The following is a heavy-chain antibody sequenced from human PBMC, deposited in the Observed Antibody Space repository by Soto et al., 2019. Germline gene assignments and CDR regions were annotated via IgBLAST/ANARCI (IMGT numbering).Heavy chain of an antibody. Sequence: PGGSLRLSCAASGFTFDDYAMHWVRQAPGKGLEWVSSISRNSSNIYYADSVKGRFTISRDNAKNSLYLQMNSLRAEDTAVYYCARDQPGYSYGYGLGYWGQGTLVTVSS. D-gene: IGHD5-18*01. CDR2: ISRNSSNI. V-gene: IGHV3-21*01. CDR3: ARDQPGYSYGYGLGY. J-gene: IGHJ4*02. CDR1: GFTFDDYA.